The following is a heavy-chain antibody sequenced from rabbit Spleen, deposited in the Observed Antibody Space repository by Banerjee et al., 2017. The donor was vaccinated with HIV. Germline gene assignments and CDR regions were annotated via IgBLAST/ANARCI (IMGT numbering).Heavy chain of an antibody. Sequence: QEQLMESGGGLVKPGASLTLTCTASGFTLRSHWMWWVRQAPGKGLELIGCIYTGTGSTWYASWVNGRFTISRSTSLNTVDLKMTSLTAADTATYFCARNPAADGWPKRSNLWSPGTLVTVS. CDR3: ARNPAADGWPKRSNL. V-gene: IGHV1S43*01. CDR2: IYTGTGST. J-gene: IGHJ4*01. D-gene: IGHD6-1*01. CDR1: GFTLRSHW.